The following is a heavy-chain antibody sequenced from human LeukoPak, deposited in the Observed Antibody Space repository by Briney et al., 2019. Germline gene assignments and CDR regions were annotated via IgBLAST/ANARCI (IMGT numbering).Heavy chain of an antibody. D-gene: IGHD3-3*01. Sequence: SETLSLTCTVSGGSLRSYYWSWIRQPPGKGLEWIGYIYSSGSTNYKPSLKSRVTISIDASKNQFSLNLSSVTAADTAMYYCAKADSVLRFLEWGQGTLVAVSS. CDR1: GGSLRSYY. J-gene: IGHJ4*02. CDR3: AKADSVLRFLE. CDR2: IYSSGST. V-gene: IGHV4-59*01.